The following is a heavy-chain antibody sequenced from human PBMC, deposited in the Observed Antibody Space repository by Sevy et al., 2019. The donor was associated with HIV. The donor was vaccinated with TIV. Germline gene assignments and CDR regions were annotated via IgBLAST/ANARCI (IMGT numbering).Heavy chain of an antibody. J-gene: IGHJ4*02. V-gene: IGHV3-49*03. CDR2: IRRNSHEPYGGTT. D-gene: IGHD5-12*01. CDR1: GFTFGDYA. CDR3: TRPLATADTPEYFFDY. Sequence: GGSLRLSCTSSGFTFGDYAMSWFRQAPGEGLKWVAFIRRNSHEPYGGTTEYAASVKGRFTISRDDSNSIAYLQMNSLKTEDTAVYYCTRPLATADTPEYFFDYWGQGILVTVSS.